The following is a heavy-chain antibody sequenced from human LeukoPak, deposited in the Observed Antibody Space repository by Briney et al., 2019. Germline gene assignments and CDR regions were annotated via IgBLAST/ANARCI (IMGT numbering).Heavy chain of an antibody. Sequence: GGSLRLSCAASGFPFDTFAMTWVRQAPGKGLEWLSVISVGGGATHYADSVKGRFTISRDNSKDTVYLQMDSLRAEDTAIYFCAKQAAGSSTWRSQHFDRWGQGTLVTVSS. CDR3: AKQAAGSSTWRSQHFDR. CDR2: ISVGGGAT. D-gene: IGHD2-2*01. J-gene: IGHJ4*02. V-gene: IGHV3-23*01. CDR1: GFPFDTFA.